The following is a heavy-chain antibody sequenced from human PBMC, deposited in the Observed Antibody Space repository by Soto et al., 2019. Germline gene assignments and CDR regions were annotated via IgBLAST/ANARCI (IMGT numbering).Heavy chain of an antibody. Sequence: GVSLRLSCAASGFTFSSYSMNWVRQAPGKGLEWVSYISSSGGSTYYADSVKGRFTISRDNSKNTLYLQMNSLRAEDTAVYYCAKDRTGRYYDSSGYYDYWGQGTLVTVSS. CDR1: GFTFSSYS. V-gene: IGHV3-23*01. CDR3: AKDRTGRYYDSSGYYDY. CDR2: ISSSGGST. D-gene: IGHD3-22*01. J-gene: IGHJ4*02.